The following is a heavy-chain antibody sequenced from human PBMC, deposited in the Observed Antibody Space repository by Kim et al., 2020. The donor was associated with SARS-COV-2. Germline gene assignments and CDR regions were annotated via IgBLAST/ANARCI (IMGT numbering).Heavy chain of an antibody. CDR3: ARGTVVVAPEIVFGMDV. Sequence: ASVKVSCKASGYTFTSYGISWVRQAPGQGLEWMGWISAYNGNTNYAQKLQGRVTMTTDTSTSTAYMELRSLRSDDTAVYYCARGTVVVAPEIVFGMDVWGQGTTVTVSS. CDR1: GYTFTSYG. D-gene: IGHD2-15*01. J-gene: IGHJ6*02. V-gene: IGHV1-18*01. CDR2: ISAYNGNT.